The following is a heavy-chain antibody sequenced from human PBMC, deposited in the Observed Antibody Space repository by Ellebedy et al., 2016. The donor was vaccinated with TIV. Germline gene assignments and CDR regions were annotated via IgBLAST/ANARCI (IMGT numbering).Heavy chain of an antibody. J-gene: IGHJ5*02. CDR1: GYTFTSYG. CDR2: MNPNSGKT. V-gene: IGHV1-8*02. D-gene: IGHD2-2*01. Sequence: ASVKVSXXASGYTFTSYGISWVRQAPGQGLEWMGWMNPNSGKTAYAQKFQGRVTMTRNTSISTAYMELSSLRYEDTAVYYCARGDRYCSSSSCYDRSYWFNPWGQGTLVTVSS. CDR3: ARGDRYCSSSSCYDRSYWFNP.